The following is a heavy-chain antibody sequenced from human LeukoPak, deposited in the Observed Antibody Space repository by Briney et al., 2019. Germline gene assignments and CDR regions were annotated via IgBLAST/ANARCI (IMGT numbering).Heavy chain of an antibody. J-gene: IGHJ4*02. CDR2: INSGGGRT. Sequence: PGGSLRLSCAASGFTFSSYAMSWVRQAPGKGLEWVSAINSGGGRTYYADSGKGHFTISRDNAKNTLYLQMNSLRAEDTAVYYCARDNKLQTGFDYWGQGTLVTVSS. V-gene: IGHV3-23*01. CDR3: ARDNKLQTGFDY. CDR1: GFTFSSYA. D-gene: IGHD4-11*01.